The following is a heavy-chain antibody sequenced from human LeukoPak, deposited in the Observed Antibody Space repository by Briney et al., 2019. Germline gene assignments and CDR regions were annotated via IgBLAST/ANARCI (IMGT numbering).Heavy chain of an antibody. CDR1: GFTFSSYA. V-gene: IGHV3-23*01. J-gene: IGHJ4*02. CDR2: ISGSGGST. CDR3: AKNSSGYYLDY. D-gene: IGHD3-22*01. Sequence: PGGSLRLSCAASGFTFSSYAMSWVRQAPGEGLEWVSAISGSGGSTYYAHSVKGRFTISRDKSKNTLYLQMNSLRAEDTAVYYCAKNSSGYYLDYWGQGTLVTVSS.